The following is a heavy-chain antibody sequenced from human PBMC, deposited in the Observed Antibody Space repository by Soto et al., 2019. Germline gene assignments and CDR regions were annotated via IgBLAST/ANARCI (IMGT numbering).Heavy chain of an antibody. CDR2: IIPIFGTA. D-gene: IGHD6-19*01. J-gene: IGHJ5*02. CDR1: GGTFSSYA. CDR3: AREVQPGIAVAGARVGWFDP. V-gene: IGHV1-69*13. Sequence: SVKVSCKASGGTFSSYAISWVRQAPGQGLEWMGGIIPIFGTANYAQKFQGRVTITADESTSTAYMELSSLRSEDTAVYYCAREVQPGIAVAGARVGWFDPWGQGTLVTVSS.